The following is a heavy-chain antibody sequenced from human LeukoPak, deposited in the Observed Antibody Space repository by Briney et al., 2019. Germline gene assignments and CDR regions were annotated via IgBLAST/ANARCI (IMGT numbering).Heavy chain of an antibody. J-gene: IGHJ4*02. CDR3: ATLTSVVTPLYFDS. Sequence: SETLSLTCTVSGGSISSFYWSWIRQPPGKGLEWIGYIYYTGSTNYNPSLKSRVTISDDTSKNQLSLRLSSVTAADTAVYYCATLTSVVTPLYFDSWGQGTLVTVSS. CDR2: IYYTGST. D-gene: IGHD4-23*01. CDR1: GGSISSFY. V-gene: IGHV4-59*08.